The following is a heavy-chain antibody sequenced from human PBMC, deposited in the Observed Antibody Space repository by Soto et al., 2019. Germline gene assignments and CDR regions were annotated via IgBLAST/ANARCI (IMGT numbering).Heavy chain of an antibody. D-gene: IGHD3-10*01. CDR3: AKVWFGEESPFDY. V-gene: IGHV3-23*01. Sequence: GGSLRLSCAASAFTFSSYAMSWVRQAPGKGLEWVSTISGSGLSTYYADSVKGRFAISRDNSENTLYLQMRSLRAEDTAVYYGAKVWFGEESPFDYWGQGTRVTVSS. CDR1: AFTFSSYA. CDR2: ISGSGLST. J-gene: IGHJ4*02.